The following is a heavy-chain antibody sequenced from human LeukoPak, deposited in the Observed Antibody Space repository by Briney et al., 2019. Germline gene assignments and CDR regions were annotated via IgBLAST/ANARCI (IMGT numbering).Heavy chain of an antibody. D-gene: IGHD2-15*01. CDR1: GYTFTSYY. V-gene: IGHV1-46*01. J-gene: IGHJ6*02. Sequence: ASVKVSCKTSGYTFTSYYMHWVRQAPGQGLECMGIINPSGGSTSYAQKFQGRVTMTRDTSTSTVYMELSSLRSEDTAVYYCARDCSGGSCYSAGMDVWGQGTTVTVSS. CDR2: INPSGGST. CDR3: ARDCSGGSCYSAGMDV.